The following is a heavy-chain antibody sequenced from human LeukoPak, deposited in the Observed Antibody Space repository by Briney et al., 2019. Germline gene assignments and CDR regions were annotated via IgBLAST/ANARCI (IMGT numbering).Heavy chain of an antibody. V-gene: IGHV3-23*01. D-gene: IGHD2-15*01. CDR2: ISNNGGYT. CDR1: GFTFSSSA. CDR3: AKQLGYYSDGSCYFPH. J-gene: IGHJ1*01. Sequence: GGSLRLSCAASGFTFSSSAMSWVRQAPGKGLEWVSAISNNGGYTYYADSVQGRFTISRDNSRSTLCLQMNSLRAEDTAVYYCAKQLGYYSDGSCYFPHWGQGTLVTVSS.